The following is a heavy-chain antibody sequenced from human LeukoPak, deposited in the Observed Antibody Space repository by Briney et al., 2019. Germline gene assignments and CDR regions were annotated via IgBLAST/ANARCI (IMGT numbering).Heavy chain of an antibody. CDR1: GFTFSSYW. Sequence: GGSLRLSCAASGFTFSSYWMHWVRQAPGKGLVCVSRINPDGSYIWNADSVKGRFIISRDTAKNTVYLEMNSLRAEDTALYYCVGDLDGDPDCYFDFWGRGTLVTVSS. V-gene: IGHV3-74*01. CDR2: INPDGSYI. CDR3: VGDLDGDPDCYFDF. D-gene: IGHD4-17*01. J-gene: IGHJ2*01.